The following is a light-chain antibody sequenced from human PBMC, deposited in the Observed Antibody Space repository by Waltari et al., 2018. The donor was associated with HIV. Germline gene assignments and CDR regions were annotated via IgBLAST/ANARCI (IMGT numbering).Light chain of an antibody. CDR3: SSYTSSNTLI. Sequence: QSALTQPASVSGSPGQSITISCTGTSNDLGGYNFVSWYPHHPGKAPKLMISEVSKLPSGVSDRFSGSKSGNTASLTISGLQAEDEADYYCSSYTSSNTLIFGGGTRLTVL. V-gene: IGLV2-14*01. CDR1: SNDLGGYNF. CDR2: EVS. J-gene: IGLJ2*01.